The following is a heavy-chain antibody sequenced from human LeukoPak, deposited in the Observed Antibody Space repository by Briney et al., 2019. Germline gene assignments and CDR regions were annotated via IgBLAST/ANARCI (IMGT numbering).Heavy chain of an antibody. CDR3: ARDDILTGYDY. CDR1: GFTVSNNY. D-gene: IGHD3-9*01. J-gene: IGHJ4*02. V-gene: IGHV3-53*01. Sequence: GGSLRLSCAASGFTVSNNYMSWVRQAPGKGLEWVSVIYSGGSTYYADSVKGRFTISRDNSKNTLYLQMNSLRAEDTAVYYCARDDILTGYDYWGQGTLVTVSS. CDR2: IYSGGST.